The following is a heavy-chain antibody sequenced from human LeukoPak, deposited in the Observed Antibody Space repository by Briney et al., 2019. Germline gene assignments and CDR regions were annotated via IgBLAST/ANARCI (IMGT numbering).Heavy chain of an antibody. J-gene: IGHJ4*02. Sequence: GGSLRLSCVASGLTFSSYAMHWVRQAPGKGLEWVAVISYDGSNKYYADSVKGRFTTSRDNSKNTLYLQMNSLRPEDTAVYYCARGDYGDYVWGQGTLVTVSS. D-gene: IGHD4-17*01. CDR1: GLTFSSYA. CDR2: ISYDGSNK. CDR3: ARGDYGDYV. V-gene: IGHV3-30-3*01.